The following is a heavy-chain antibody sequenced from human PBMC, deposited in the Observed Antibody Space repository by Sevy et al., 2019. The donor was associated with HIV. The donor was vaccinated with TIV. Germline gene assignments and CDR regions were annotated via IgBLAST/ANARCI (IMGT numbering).Heavy chain of an antibody. Sequence: GGSLRLSCAASGFIFSNYNMHWVRQAPGKGLEWVSFISSSSNDIYYADSVKGRFTISRDNSKNTLYLQMNSLRAEDTAVYYCARDLDGSGSYLIDYWGQGTLVTVSS. CDR3: ARDLDGSGSYLIDY. V-gene: IGHV3-21*01. D-gene: IGHD3-10*01. CDR1: GFIFSNYN. J-gene: IGHJ4*02. CDR2: ISSSSNDI.